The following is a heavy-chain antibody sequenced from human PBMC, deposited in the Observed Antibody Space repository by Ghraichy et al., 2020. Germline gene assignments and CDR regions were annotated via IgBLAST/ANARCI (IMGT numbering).Heavy chain of an antibody. CDR2: LTADGSST. J-gene: IGHJ4*02. Sequence: GGSLNISCAASGFTFSTYWMHWVRQAPGKGLVWVSRLTADGSSTVYADSEKGRFTISRDNAKNTLYLQMNSLRAEDTAGYYCASSPVTTYGTALDYWGQGTLVTVSS. D-gene: IGHD4-17*01. V-gene: IGHV3-74*01. CDR3: ASSPVTTYGTALDY. CDR1: GFTFSTYW.